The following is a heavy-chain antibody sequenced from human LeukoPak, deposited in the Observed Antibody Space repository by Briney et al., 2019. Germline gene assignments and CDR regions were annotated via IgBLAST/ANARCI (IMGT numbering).Heavy chain of an antibody. CDR2: ISGSGGST. Sequence: GGSLRLSCAASGFVFSSYAMNWVRQAPGEALEWVSAISGSGGSTYYADSVKGRCTISRDNSKNTLCLQMNSLRAEDTAVYYCAKERSGSYWTFDYWGQGTLVTVSS. V-gene: IGHV3-23*01. CDR1: GFVFSSYA. J-gene: IGHJ4*02. D-gene: IGHD1-26*01. CDR3: AKERSGSYWTFDY.